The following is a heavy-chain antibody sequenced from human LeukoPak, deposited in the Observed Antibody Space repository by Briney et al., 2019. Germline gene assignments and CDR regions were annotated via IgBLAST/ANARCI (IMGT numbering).Heavy chain of an antibody. CDR1: GYTFTSYG. V-gene: IGHV1-18*01. CDR2: ISAYSAYNGNT. CDR3: TRDLGQWLLQGIFFDY. D-gene: IGHD5-12*01. Sequence: ASVKVSCKASGYTFTSYGISWVRQAPGQGPEWMGWISAYSAYNGNTNYAQRFQGRVTMTTDTSTSTAYMELRSLRSDDTAVYYCTRDLGQWLLQGIFFDYWGQGTLVTVSS. J-gene: IGHJ4*02.